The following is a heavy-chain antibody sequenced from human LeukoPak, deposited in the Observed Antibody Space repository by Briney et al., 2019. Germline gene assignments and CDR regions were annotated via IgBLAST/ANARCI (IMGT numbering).Heavy chain of an antibody. Sequence: GGSLRLSCAASGFTFSSYAMHWVRQAPGKGLEWVAVISYDGSNKYYADSVKGRFTISRDNSKNTLYLQMNSLRAGDTAVYYCARDLNSGYDDDAFDIWGQGTMVTVSS. D-gene: IGHD5-12*01. CDR2: ISYDGSNK. V-gene: IGHV3-30*04. J-gene: IGHJ3*02. CDR3: ARDLNSGYDDDAFDI. CDR1: GFTFSSYA.